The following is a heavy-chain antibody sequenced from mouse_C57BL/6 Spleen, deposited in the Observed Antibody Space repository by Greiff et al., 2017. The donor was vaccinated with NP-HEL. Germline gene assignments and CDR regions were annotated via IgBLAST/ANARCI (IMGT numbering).Heavy chain of an antibody. Sequence: VQLQQPGPELVKPGASVKLSCKASGYTFTSYWMHWVKQRPGQGLEWIGNINPSNGGTNYNEKFKSKATLTVDKSSSTAYMQLSSLTSEDSAVYYCARGGYYGSSPFDYWGQGTTLTVSS. CDR2: INPSNGGT. CDR3: ARGGYYGSSPFDY. D-gene: IGHD1-1*01. CDR1: GYTFTSYW. J-gene: IGHJ2*01. V-gene: IGHV1-53*01.